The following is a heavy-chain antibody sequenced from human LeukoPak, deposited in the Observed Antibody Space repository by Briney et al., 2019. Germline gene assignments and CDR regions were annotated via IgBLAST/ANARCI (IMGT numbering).Heavy chain of an antibody. CDR2: MNPYNGDR. Sequence: GASVRVSCTTSVYTFTTYHINWVRQATGQGLEWRGWMNPYNGDRGYAQKFQGRLSITSDTSISTAYMELSSLKSDDTAIYFCARTTSLTASGYDCWGQGTLVTVSS. CDR1: VYTFTTYH. D-gene: IGHD4-17*01. V-gene: IGHV1-8*03. J-gene: IGHJ4*02. CDR3: ARTTSLTASGYDC.